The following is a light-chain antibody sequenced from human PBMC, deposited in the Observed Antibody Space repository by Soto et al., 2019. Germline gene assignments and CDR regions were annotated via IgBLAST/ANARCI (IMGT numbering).Light chain of an antibody. CDR2: GNS. V-gene: IGLV2-14*02. CDR3: QSYDSSLSGNWV. J-gene: IGLJ3*02. CDR1: SSDVGSYNL. Sequence: QSALTQPASVSGSPGQSITISCIGTSSDVGSYNLVSWYQQHPGKAPKLLIYGNSNRPSGVPDRFSGSKSGTSASLAITGLQAEDEADYYCQSYDSSLSGNWVFGGGTKLTVL.